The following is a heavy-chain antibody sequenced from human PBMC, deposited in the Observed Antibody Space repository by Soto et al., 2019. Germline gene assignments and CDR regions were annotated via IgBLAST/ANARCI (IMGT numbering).Heavy chain of an antibody. CDR3: ARDPEVVVAATNYGMDV. D-gene: IGHD2-15*01. CDR2: ISSSGSTI. V-gene: IGHV3-11*01. CDR1: GFTLSDYY. J-gene: IGHJ6*02. Sequence: GGSMRLSCAASGFTLSDYYMSWIRQAPGKGLEWVSYISSSGSTIYYADSVKGRFTISRDNAKNSLYLQMNSLRAEDTAVYYCARDPEVVVAATNYGMDVWGQGTTVTVSS.